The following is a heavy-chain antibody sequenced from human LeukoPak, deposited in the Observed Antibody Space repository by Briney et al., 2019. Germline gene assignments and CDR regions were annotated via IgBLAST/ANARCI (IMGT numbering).Heavy chain of an antibody. CDR3: ARGEYDYSNYELFDY. CDR1: GGSISSYY. V-gene: IGHV4-59*12. J-gene: IGHJ4*02. D-gene: IGHD4-11*01. Sequence: SETLSLTCTVSGGSISSYYWSWIRQPPGKGLEWIGYIYYSGSTNYNPSLKSRVTISVDTSKNQFSLKLSSVTAADMAVYYCARGEYDYSNYELFDYWGQGTLVTVSS. CDR2: IYYSGST.